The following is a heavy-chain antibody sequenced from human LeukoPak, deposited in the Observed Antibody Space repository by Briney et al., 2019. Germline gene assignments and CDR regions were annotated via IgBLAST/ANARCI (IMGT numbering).Heavy chain of an antibody. D-gene: IGHD3-22*01. CDR1: GFTFSSYG. J-gene: IGHJ4*02. V-gene: IGHV3-30*02. CDR2: IRYDGSNK. Sequence: GGSLRLSCAASGFTFSSYGMHWVRQAPGKGLEWVAFIRYDGSNKYYADSVKGRFTISRDNAKKSLYLQMNSLRAEDTAVYYCASSRYDSSGYYGIIGYWGRGTLVTVSS. CDR3: ASSRYDSSGYYGIIGY.